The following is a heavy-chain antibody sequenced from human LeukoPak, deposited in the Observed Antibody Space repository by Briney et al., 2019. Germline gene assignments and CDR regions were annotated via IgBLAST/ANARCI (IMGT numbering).Heavy chain of an antibody. V-gene: IGHV1-46*01. CDR3: ARAGYGGNPVDY. CDR2: INPSGGST. D-gene: IGHD4-23*01. J-gene: IGHJ4*02. Sequence: ASVKVSCKASGYTFTSYYMHWVRRAPGQGLEWMGIINPSGGSTSYAQKFQGRVTMTRDMSTSTVYMELSSLRSEDTAVYYCARAGYGGNPVDYWGQGTLVTVSS. CDR1: GYTFTSYY.